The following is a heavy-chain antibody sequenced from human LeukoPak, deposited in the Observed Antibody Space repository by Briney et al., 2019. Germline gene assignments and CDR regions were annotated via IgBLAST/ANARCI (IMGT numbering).Heavy chain of an antibody. J-gene: IGHJ4*02. CDR2: IYSGGST. CDR3: AREHYSSSFTTYYFDY. Sequence: GGSLRLSCAASEFTVSSNYMSWVRQAPGKGLEWVSVIYSGGSTYYADSVKGRFTISRDNSKNTLYLQMNSLRAEDTAVYYCAREHYSSSFTTYYFDYWGQGTLVTVSS. D-gene: IGHD6-13*01. V-gene: IGHV3-53*01. CDR1: EFTVSSNY.